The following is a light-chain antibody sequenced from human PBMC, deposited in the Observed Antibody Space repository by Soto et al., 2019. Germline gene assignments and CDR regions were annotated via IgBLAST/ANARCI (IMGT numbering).Light chain of an antibody. V-gene: IGKV4-1*01. Sequence: DIVMTQSPDSLAVSLGERATINCKSSQSVIHTSNNKSYLAWYQQKSGQPPELLLYWASARESGVPDRFSGSGSGTEFTLTISSLQAEDVAVYYCQQYFNTPRTFGLGTKVEI. CDR3: QQYFNTPRT. CDR2: WAS. J-gene: IGKJ2*01. CDR1: QSVIHTSNNKSY.